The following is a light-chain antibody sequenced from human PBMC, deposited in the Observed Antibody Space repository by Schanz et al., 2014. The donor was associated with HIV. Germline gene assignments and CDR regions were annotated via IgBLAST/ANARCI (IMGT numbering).Light chain of an antibody. V-gene: IGKV3-11*01. CDR3: QQRSNWPPALT. CDR1: QSVNNKF. CDR2: DAS. J-gene: IGKJ4*01. Sequence: EIVLTQSPGTLSLSPGIRATLSCRASQSVNNKFLAWYQQTPGQAPRLLIYDASNRATGVPARFSGSGSGTDFTLTISSLEPEDFAVYYCQQRSNWPPALTFGGGTKVEIK.